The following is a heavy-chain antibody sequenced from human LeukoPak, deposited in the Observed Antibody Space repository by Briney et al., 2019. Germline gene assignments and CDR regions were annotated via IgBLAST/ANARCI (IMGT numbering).Heavy chain of an antibody. CDR3: ARGPTYYDILTGYEFDP. CDR1: GYTFTSHG. Sequence: ASVKVSCKASGYTFTSHGISWVRQAPGQGLEWMGWISAYNGNTNYAQKLQGRVTMTTDTSTSTAYMELRSLRSDDTAVYYCARGPTYYDILTGYEFDPWGQGTLVTVSS. V-gene: IGHV1-18*01. D-gene: IGHD3-9*01. J-gene: IGHJ5*02. CDR2: ISAYNGNT.